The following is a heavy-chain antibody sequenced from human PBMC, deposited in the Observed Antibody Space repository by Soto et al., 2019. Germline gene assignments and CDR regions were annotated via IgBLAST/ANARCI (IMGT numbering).Heavy chain of an antibody. J-gene: IGHJ4*02. CDR2: INAGNGNT. D-gene: IGHD4-4*01. CDR1: GYTFTSYA. V-gene: IGHV1-3*01. Sequence: QVQLVQSGAEVKKPGASVKVSCKASGYTFTSYAMHWVRQAPGQRLEWMGWINAGNGNTKYSQKFQGRVTITRDTSASTAYMELSSLRSEDTAVYYCARDATRYCNSYYFDYWGQGTLVTVSS. CDR3: ARDATRYCNSYYFDY.